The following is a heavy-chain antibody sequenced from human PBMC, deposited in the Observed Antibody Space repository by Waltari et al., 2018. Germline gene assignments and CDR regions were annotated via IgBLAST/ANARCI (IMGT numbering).Heavy chain of an antibody. CDR2: IYDSGST. Sequence: QVQLQESGPGLVKPSQTLSLTCTVSGGSISSGDYYWSWIRQPPGKGLEWIGYIYDSGSTYYNPSLKSRVTISVDTSKNQFSLKLSSVTAADTAVYYCARDLYYYDSSGYLSTGDWGQGTLVTVSS. CDR3: ARDLYYYDSSGYLSTGD. CDR1: GGSISSGDYY. J-gene: IGHJ4*02. V-gene: IGHV4-30-4*08. D-gene: IGHD3-22*01.